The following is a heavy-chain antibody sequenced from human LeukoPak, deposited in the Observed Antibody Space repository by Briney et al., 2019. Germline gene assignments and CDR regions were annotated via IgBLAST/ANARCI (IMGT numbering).Heavy chain of an antibody. D-gene: IGHD6-19*01. V-gene: IGHV3-30*09. CDR2: ISYDGSIK. J-gene: IGHJ4*02. CDR1: GFTFSNFA. CDR3: AKSYHNGWYVCDY. Sequence: GGSLRLSCAASGFTFSNFAMNWVRQAPGKGLEWVAFISYDGSIKSYADSVKGRFAVSRDNSKNTLYLQMNSLRPEDTAFYYCAKSYHNGWYVCDYWGQGTLVTVSS.